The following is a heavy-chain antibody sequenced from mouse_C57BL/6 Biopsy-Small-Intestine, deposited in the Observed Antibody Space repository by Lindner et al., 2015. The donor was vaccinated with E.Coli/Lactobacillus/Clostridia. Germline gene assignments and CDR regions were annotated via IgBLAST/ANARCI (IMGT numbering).Heavy chain of an antibody. D-gene: IGHD2-4*01. V-gene: IGHV1-42*01. Sequence: EVQLQESGPELVKPGASVKISCKASGYSFTGYYMNWVKQSPEKSLEWIGEINPSTGGTTYNQKFKAKATLTVDKSSSTAYMQLKSLTSEDSAVYYCARLRGLYDYDEGFAYWGQGTLVTVSA. CDR1: GYSFTGYY. CDR3: ARLRGLYDYDEGFAY. CDR2: INPSTGGT. J-gene: IGHJ3*01.